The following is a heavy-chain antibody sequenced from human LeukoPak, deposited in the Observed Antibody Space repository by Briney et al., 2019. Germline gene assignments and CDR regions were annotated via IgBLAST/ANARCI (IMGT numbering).Heavy chain of an antibody. J-gene: IGHJ6*02. CDR2: IYYSGSI. V-gene: IGHV4-59*01. Sequence: SETLSLTCTVSGGSISTYYGNWIRQAPGKGLEWIGYIYYSGSINYNPSLKSRVTMSVDTSRNQFSLKLSSVTAADTAMYYCARAQVDYNNGPGSQGYYSYGMDVWGQGTTVTVPS. CDR1: GGSISTYY. D-gene: IGHD4-11*01. CDR3: ARAQVDYNNGPGSQGYYSYGMDV.